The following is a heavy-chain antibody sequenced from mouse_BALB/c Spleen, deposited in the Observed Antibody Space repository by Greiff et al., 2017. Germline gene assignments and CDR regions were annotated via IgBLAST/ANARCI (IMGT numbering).Heavy chain of an antibody. V-gene: IGHV5-15*02. J-gene: IGHJ3*01. Sequence: EVKLVESGGGLVQPGGSRKLSCAASGFTFSDYGMAWVRQAPGKGPEWVAFISNLAYSIYYADTVTGRFTISRENAKNTLYLEMSSLRSEDTAMYYCARDDYGSSYAYWGQGTLVTVSA. D-gene: IGHD1-1*01. CDR1: GFTFSDYG. CDR3: ARDDYGSSYAY. CDR2: ISNLAYSI.